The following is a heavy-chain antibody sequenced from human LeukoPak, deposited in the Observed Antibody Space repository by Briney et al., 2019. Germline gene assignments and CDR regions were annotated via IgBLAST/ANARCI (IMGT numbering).Heavy chain of an antibody. CDR2: IYFSGRT. D-gene: IGHD1-1*01. CDR3: ARPVPSRLGWFDP. V-gene: IGHV4-39*01. J-gene: IGHJ5*02. Sequence: SETLSLTCTVSGGSLSSSPYDWGWIRQPPGKGLEWIVTIYFSGRTYYNPALKSRVTISVDTSKNQFSLKLTSMTASDTAVYYCARPVPSRLGWFDPWGQGTLVTVSS. CDR1: GGSLSSSPYD.